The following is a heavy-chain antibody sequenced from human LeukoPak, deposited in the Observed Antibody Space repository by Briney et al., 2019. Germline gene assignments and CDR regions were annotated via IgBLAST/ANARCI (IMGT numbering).Heavy chain of an antibody. CDR3: ARADYYDSSGYYYY. Sequence: AGGSLRLSCAASGFTFSSYAMSWVRQAPGKGLEWVSAISGSGGSTYYADSVKGRFTISRDNSKNTLYLQMNSLRAEDTAVYYCARADYYDSSGYYYYWGQGTLVTVSS. J-gene: IGHJ4*02. CDR1: GFTFSSYA. CDR2: ISGSGGST. D-gene: IGHD3-22*01. V-gene: IGHV3-23*01.